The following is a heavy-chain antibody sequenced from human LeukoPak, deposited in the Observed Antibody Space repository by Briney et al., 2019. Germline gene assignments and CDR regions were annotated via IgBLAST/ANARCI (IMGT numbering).Heavy chain of an antibody. V-gene: IGHV1-69*05. CDR1: GGTFISYA. D-gene: IGHD3-22*01. J-gene: IGHJ6*03. Sequence: ASVKVSCKASGGTFISYAINWVRQAPGQGVEWVGRIIPIFGTANYAQKFQGRVTITTDESTSTAYMELSSLRSEDTAVYYCARGVSGYQGYYNMDVWDKGTTVTVSS. CDR2: IIPIFGTA. CDR3: ARGVSGYQGYYNMDV.